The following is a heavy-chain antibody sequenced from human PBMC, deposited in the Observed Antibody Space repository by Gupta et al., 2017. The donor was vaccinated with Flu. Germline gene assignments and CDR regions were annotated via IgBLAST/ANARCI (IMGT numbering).Heavy chain of an antibody. Sequence: QVQLVQSGAEVKKPGSSVKVSCKASGGTFSSYAISWVRQAHGQGLGWMGGIIPIFGPANYAQKLQGRVKIPADEATSTAYMGLRSLRSEDTAVYYCARAHVMGGRCYYCHFDYWGRGTRGTVSS. D-gene: IGHD2-15*01. V-gene: IGHV1-69*01. CDR1: GGTFSSYA. J-gene: IGHJ4*02. CDR2: IIPIFGPA. CDR3: ARAHVMGGRCYYCHFDY.